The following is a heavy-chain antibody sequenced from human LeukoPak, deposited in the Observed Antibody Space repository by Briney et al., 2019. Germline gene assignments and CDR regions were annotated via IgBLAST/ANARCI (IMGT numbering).Heavy chain of an antibody. CDR1: GCTFTGNH. CDR2: INPNNGGT. J-gene: IGHJ3*01. CDR3: ARGAGPKAFDV. Sequence: EASVKVSFKASGCTFTGNHLHWVRQAPGQGLEWMGWINPNNGGTSFAQNFQGRVTLTRDTSISTAYMELSTLKSDHTAVYYCARGAGPKAFDVWGQGTMVTVST. V-gene: IGHV1-2*02.